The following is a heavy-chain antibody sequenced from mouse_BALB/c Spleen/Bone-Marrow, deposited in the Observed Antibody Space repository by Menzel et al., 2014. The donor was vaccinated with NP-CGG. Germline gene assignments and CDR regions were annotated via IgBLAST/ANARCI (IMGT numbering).Heavy chain of an antibody. CDR1: GVSLTSYG. CDR3: ARALDSSGYGFAY. V-gene: IGHV2-9*02. J-gene: IGHJ3*01. Sequence: QVQLKESGPGLVAPSQSLSITCTVSGVSLTSYGVHWVRQPPGKGLEWLGVIWAGGSTNYNSALMSRLSISKDNSKSQVFLKMNSLQTDDTAMYYCARALDSSGYGFAYWGQGTLVTVSA. D-gene: IGHD3-2*01. CDR2: IWAGGST.